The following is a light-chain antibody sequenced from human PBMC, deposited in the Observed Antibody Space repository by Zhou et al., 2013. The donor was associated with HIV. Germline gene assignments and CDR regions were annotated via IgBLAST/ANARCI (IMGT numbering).Light chain of an antibody. J-gene: IGKJ3*01. V-gene: IGKV1-12*01. CDR1: QGISSL. CDR2: AAS. CDR3: QQSFGISPFT. Sequence: DIQMTQSPSSVSASVGDRVTITCRASQGISSLLAWYQQKPGKAPKLLIYAASSLQSGVPSRFSGSGSGTDFTLTISSLQPEDFATYYCQQSFGISPFTFGPGTKVDIK.